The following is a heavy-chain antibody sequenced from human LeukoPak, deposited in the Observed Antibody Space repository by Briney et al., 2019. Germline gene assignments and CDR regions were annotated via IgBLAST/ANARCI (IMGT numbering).Heavy chain of an antibody. V-gene: IGHV3-23*01. J-gene: IGHJ4*02. CDR1: GFTFSSYA. D-gene: IGHD6-19*01. Sequence: GRSLRLSCAASGFTFSSYAMGWVRQFPGKGLEWVSAISGSGGNTYYADSVRGRFTISRDNSKNTLHLQMNSLRAEDTTLYYCAKGPLIEVAGTTWHYWGQGTLVTVSS. CDR2: ISGSGGNT. CDR3: AKGPLIEVAGTTWHY.